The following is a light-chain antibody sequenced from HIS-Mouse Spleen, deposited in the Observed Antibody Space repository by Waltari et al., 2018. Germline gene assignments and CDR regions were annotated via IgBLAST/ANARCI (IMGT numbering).Light chain of an antibody. CDR3: AAWDDSLNGPV. V-gene: IGLV1-44*01. CDR2: SNN. CDR1: SSNIGSNT. Sequence: QSVLTQPPSASGTPGQRVTISCSGSSSNIGSNTVNWYQQHPGTAPKPLLYSNNQRPSGVPDRFSGSKSGTSASLAISGLQSEDEADYYCAAWDDSLNGPVFGGGTKLTVL. J-gene: IGLJ3*02.